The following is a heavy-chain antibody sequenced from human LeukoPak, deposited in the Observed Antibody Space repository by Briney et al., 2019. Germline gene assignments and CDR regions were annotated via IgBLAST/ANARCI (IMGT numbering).Heavy chain of an antibody. J-gene: IGHJ5*02. Sequence: ASVEVSCKASGYTFTSYDINWVRQATGQGLEWMGWMNPNSGNTGYAQKFQGRVTMTRNTSISTAYMELSSLRSEDTAVYYCARGGYGDYSSVVWFDPWGQGTLVTVSS. D-gene: IGHD4-17*01. CDR2: MNPNSGNT. V-gene: IGHV1-8*01. CDR1: GYTFTSYD. CDR3: ARGGYGDYSSVVWFDP.